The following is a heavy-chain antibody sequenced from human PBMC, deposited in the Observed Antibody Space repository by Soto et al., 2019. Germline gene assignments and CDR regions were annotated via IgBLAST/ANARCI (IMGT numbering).Heavy chain of an antibody. V-gene: IGHV4-38-2*01. CDR3: ARGYSSGRKLDY. Sequence: SETLSLTCAVSGYSISSGYYWGWIRQPPGKGLEWIGSIYHSGSTYYNPSLKSRVTISVDTSKNQFSLKLSSVTAADTAVYYCARGYSSGRKLDYWGQGTLVTVSS. CDR2: IYHSGST. CDR1: GYSISSGYY. D-gene: IGHD6-19*01. J-gene: IGHJ4*02.